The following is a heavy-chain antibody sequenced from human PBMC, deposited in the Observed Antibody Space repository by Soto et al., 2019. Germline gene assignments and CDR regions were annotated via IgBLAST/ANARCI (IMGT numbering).Heavy chain of an antibody. V-gene: IGHV3-15*01. D-gene: IGHD2-8*01. CDR2: IKSKTDGGTT. J-gene: IGHJ4*02. CDR1: GFTFSNAW. Sequence: GGSLRLSCAASGFTFSNAWMSWVHQAPGKGLEWVGRIKSKTDGGTTDYAAPVKGRFTISRDDSKNTLYLQMNSLKTEDTAVYYCTSLYCTNGVCYFDYWGQGTLVTVSS. CDR3: TSLYCTNGVCYFDY.